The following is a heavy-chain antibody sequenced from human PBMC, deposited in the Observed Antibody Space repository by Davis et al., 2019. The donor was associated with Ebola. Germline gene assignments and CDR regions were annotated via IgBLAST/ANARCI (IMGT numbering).Heavy chain of an antibody. V-gene: IGHV1-2*02. D-gene: IGHD3-10*01. CDR3: ARDLGYGSGSNYRGYYGMDV. CDR1: GYTFTGYY. Sequence: ASVKVSCKASGYTFTGYYMHWVRQAPGQGLEWMGWINPNSGGTNYAQKFQGRVTMTRDTSISTAYMELSRLRSEDTAVYYCARDLGYGSGSNYRGYYGMDVWGQGTTVTVSS. CDR2: INPNSGGT. J-gene: IGHJ6*02.